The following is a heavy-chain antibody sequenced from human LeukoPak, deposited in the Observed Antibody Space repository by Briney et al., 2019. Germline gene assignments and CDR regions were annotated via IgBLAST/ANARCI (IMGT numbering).Heavy chain of an antibody. J-gene: IGHJ4*02. CDR3: ARARQIPLRGPRGWDFDY. CDR1: GYTFTSYG. CDR2: ISAYNGNT. V-gene: IGHV1-18*01. D-gene: IGHD6-19*01. Sequence: ASVKVSCKASGYTFTSYGISWVRQAPGQGLEWMGWISAYNGNTNYAQKLQGRVTMTTDTSTSTAYMELRSLRSDDTAVYYCARARQIPLRGPRGWDFDYWGQGTLVTVSS.